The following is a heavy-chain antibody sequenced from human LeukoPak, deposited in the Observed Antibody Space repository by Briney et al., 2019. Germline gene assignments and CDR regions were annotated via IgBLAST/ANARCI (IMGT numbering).Heavy chain of an antibody. D-gene: IGHD1-26*01. CDR3: AGGPDRAKVGY. V-gene: IGHV4-31*03. J-gene: IGHJ4*02. CDR1: SGSISSADYY. Sequence: SQTLSLTCTVSSGSISSADYYWNWVRQHPGKGLEWIGYIYYSGTTFYNPSLKSRISISLDTSKNQFSLRLSSVTAADTAVYYCAGGPDRAKVGYWGQGALVTVSS. CDR2: IYYSGTT.